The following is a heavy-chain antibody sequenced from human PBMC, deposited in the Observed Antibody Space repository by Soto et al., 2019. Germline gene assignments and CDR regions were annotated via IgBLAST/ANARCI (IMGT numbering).Heavy chain of an antibody. Sequence: SETLSLTCAVSGGSISSSNWWSWVRQPPGKGLEWSGEIYHVGSTNYNPSPKRRVTISVDKCKNQFTLKLSSVTAADTAVYYCAGDQWDYYYGMDVWGQGTTVTVSS. J-gene: IGHJ6*02. D-gene: IGHD1-26*01. CDR1: GGSISSSNW. V-gene: IGHV4-4*02. CDR3: AGDQWDYYYGMDV. CDR2: IYHVGST.